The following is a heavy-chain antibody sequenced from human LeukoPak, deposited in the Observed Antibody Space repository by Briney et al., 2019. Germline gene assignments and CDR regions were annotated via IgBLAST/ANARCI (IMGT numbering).Heavy chain of an antibody. CDR2: ISAYNGNT. D-gene: IGHD4-17*01. J-gene: IGHJ4*02. CDR1: GYTFTSYG. V-gene: IGHV1-18*01. CDR3: ARHDYGDYYFDY. Sequence: ASVTVSCKASGYTFTSYGISWVRQAPGQGLAWMGWISAYNGNTNYAQKLQGRVTMTTDTSTSTAYMELRGLRSDDTAVYYCARHDYGDYYFDYWGQGTLVTVSS.